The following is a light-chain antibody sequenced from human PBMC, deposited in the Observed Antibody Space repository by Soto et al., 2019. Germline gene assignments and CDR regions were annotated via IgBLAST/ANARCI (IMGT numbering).Light chain of an antibody. J-gene: IGKJ1*01. Sequence: DIQMTQSPSTLSASVGDRVTITCRASRSISSWLAWFQQKPGKAPKLLIYDASTLESGVPSRFSGSGSGTEFTLTISSLQPDDFATYYCQQYNYYRTFGQGTKVDI. CDR2: DAS. V-gene: IGKV1-5*01. CDR3: QQYNYYRT. CDR1: RSISSW.